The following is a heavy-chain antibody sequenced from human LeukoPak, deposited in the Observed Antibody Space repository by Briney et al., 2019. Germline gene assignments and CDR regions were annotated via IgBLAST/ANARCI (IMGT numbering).Heavy chain of an antibody. CDR3: ARDRSWKAAQYYFDY. Sequence: GGSLRLSCAASGFTFSSYSMNWVRQAPGKGLEWVSYISSSSRTICYADSVKGRFTVSRDNAKNSLYLQMNSLRDEDTAVYYCARDRSWKAAQYYFDYWGQGTLVTVSS. V-gene: IGHV3-48*02. D-gene: IGHD1-1*01. J-gene: IGHJ4*02. CDR2: ISSSSRTI. CDR1: GFTFSSYS.